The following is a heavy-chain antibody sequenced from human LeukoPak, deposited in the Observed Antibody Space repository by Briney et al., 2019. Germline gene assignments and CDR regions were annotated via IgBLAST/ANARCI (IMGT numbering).Heavy chain of an antibody. Sequence: GESLQISCKGSGYSFTSYWIGWLRPMPGKGLEWMGIIYPGDSDTRYSPSFQGQVTMSVDKSISTAYLQWSSLKASDTAMYYCATSCSSSTCYDSWGQGTLVTVSS. J-gene: IGHJ4*02. D-gene: IGHD2-15*01. CDR2: IYPGDSDT. V-gene: IGHV5-51*01. CDR3: ATSCSSSTCYDS. CDR1: GYSFTSYW.